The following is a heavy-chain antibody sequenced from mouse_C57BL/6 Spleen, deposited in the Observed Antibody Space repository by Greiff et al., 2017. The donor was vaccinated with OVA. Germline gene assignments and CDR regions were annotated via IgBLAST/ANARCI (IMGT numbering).Heavy chain of an antibody. J-gene: IGHJ2*01. Sequence: QVQLKQPGAELVMPGASVKLSCKASGYTFTSYWMHWVKQRPGQGLEWIGEIDPSDSYTNYNQKFKGKSTLTVDKSSSTAYMQLSSLTSEDSAVYYCARAMIKYYFDYWGQGTTLTVSS. CDR1: GYTFTSYW. CDR3: ARAMIKYYFDY. V-gene: IGHV1-69*01. D-gene: IGHD2-4*01. CDR2: IDPSDSYT.